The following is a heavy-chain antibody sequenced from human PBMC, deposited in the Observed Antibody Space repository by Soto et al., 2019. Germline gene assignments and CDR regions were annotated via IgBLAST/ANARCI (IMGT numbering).Heavy chain of an antibody. D-gene: IGHD4-17*01. CDR1: GFTFSSYG. Sequence: GGSLRLSCAASGFTFSSYGMHWVRQAPGKGLEWVAVIWYDGSNKYYADSVKGRFTISRDNSKNTLYLQMNSLRAEDTAVYYCARDPRSVTRPIYYYYYGMDVWGQGTTVTVSS. V-gene: IGHV3-33*01. CDR3: ARDPRSVTRPIYYYYYGMDV. CDR2: IWYDGSNK. J-gene: IGHJ6*02.